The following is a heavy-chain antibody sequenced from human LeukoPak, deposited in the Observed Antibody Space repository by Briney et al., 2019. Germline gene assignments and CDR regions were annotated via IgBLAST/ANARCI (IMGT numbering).Heavy chain of an antibody. CDR3: ARDHWLKFSKTWNYYGLDV. CDR1: SGSISGYY. J-gene: IGHJ6*02. Sequence: SETLSLTCMVSSGSISGYYWSWMRQPPGKGLEWIGYISDNGSPSYNPSLKSRVTISVDTSKTQLSLRLTSVTAADTAVYFCARDHWLKFSKTWNYYGLDVWGQGTTVTVSS. V-gene: IGHV4-59*01. CDR2: ISDNGSP. D-gene: IGHD3-22*01.